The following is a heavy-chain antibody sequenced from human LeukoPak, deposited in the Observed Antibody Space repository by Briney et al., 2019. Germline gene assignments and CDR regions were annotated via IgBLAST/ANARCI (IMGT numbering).Heavy chain of an antibody. CDR2: IYSGGST. Sequence: GGSLRLSCAASGFTVSSNYMSWVRQAPGKGLEWVSVIYSGGSTYYADSVKGRFTSSRDNSKNTLYLQMNSLRAEDTAVYYCARDTTWYYDSSGFGGWFDPWGQGTLVTVSS. V-gene: IGHV3-53*01. D-gene: IGHD3-22*01. J-gene: IGHJ5*02. CDR1: GFTVSSNY. CDR3: ARDTTWYYDSSGFGGWFDP.